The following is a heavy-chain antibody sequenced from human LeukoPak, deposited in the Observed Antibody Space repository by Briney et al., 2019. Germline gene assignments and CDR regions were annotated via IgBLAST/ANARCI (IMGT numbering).Heavy chain of an antibody. J-gene: IGHJ4*02. CDR2: IYYSEST. D-gene: IGHD2-8*01. Sequence: SETLSLTCTVSGGSISSYYWSWIRQPPGKGLEWIGYIYYSESTNYNPSLKSRVTISVDTSKNQFSLKLSSVTTADTAVYYCASWSPKRALIWDYWGQGTLVTVSS. V-gene: IGHV4-59*08. CDR3: ASWSPKRALIWDY. CDR1: GGSISSYY.